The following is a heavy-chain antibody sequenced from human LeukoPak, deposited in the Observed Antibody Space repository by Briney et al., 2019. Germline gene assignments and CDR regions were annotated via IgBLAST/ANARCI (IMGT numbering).Heavy chain of an antibody. CDR2: IYYSGST. V-gene: IGHV4-39*01. CDR3: ARLGIVVVPAASIMDYYYYGMDV. CDR1: GGSISSSSYY. Sequence: SVTLSLTCTVSGGSISSSSYYWGWIRQPPGKGLEWIGSIYYSGSTYYNPSLKSRVTISVDTSKNQFSLKLSSVTAADTAVYYCARLGIVVVPAASIMDYYYYGMDVWGQGTTVTVSS. D-gene: IGHD2-2*01. J-gene: IGHJ6*02.